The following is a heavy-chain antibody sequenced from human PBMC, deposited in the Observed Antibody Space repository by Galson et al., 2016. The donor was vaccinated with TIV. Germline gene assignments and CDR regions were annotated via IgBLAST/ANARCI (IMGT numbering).Heavy chain of an antibody. Sequence: SLRLSCAASGFIVSSNYMTWVRQAPGKGLEWVSLIYSGGSTSYADSVKGRFTISRDNSKNTVYLQMNSLRAEDTAVYYCARDRRHCGNECYLYYYCGMDVWGQGTTVTVSS. CDR2: IYSGGST. CDR1: GFIVSSNY. CDR3: ARDRRHCGNECYLYYYCGMDV. D-gene: IGHD2-21*01. J-gene: IGHJ6*02. V-gene: IGHV3-66*02.